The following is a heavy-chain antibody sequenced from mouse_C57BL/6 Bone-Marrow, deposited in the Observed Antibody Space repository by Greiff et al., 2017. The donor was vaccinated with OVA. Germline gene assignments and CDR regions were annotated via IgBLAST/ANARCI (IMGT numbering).Heavy chain of an antibody. CDR1: GFTFSSYA. V-gene: IGHV5-4*03. CDR2: ISDGGSYT. Sequence: EVMLVESGGGLVKPGGSLKLSCAASGFTFSSYAMSWVRQTPETRLEWVATISDGGSYTYYPDNVKGRFTISRDKAKNNLYLQMSHLKSEDTAMYYCASLLYAMDYWGQGTSVTVSS. CDR3: ASLLYAMDY. J-gene: IGHJ4*01. D-gene: IGHD2-10*01.